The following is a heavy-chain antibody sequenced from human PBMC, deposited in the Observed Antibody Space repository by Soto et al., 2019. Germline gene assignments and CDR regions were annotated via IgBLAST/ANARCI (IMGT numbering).Heavy chain of an antibody. CDR1: GGSISSGGYY. V-gene: IGHV4-31*03. CDR3: ARHIVVVPAASGYGMDV. CDR2: IYYSGST. J-gene: IGHJ6*02. Sequence: SETLSLTCTVSGGSISSGGYYWSWIRQHPGKGLEWIGYIYYSGSTYYNPSLKSRVTISVDTSKNQFSLKLSSVTAADTAVYYCARHIVVVPAASGYGMDVWGQGTTVTV. D-gene: IGHD2-2*01.